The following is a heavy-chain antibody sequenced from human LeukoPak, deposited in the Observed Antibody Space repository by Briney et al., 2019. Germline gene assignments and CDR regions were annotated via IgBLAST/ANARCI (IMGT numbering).Heavy chain of an antibody. CDR2: ISIYDGNT. V-gene: IGHV1-18*01. CDR3: ARDWGTSALDY. J-gene: IGHJ4*02. D-gene: IGHD1-1*01. Sequence: ASVTVSCTASGYTFTSYGISWVRQAPGQGLEWLGWISIYDGNTNYAQKVQGRVTIITDTSTSTAYMELRSLRSDDTAVYYCARDWGTSALDYWGQGTLVTVSS. CDR1: GYTFTSYG.